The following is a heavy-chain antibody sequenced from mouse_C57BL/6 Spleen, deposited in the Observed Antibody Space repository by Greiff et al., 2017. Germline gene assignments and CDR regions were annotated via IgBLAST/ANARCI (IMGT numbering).Heavy chain of an antibody. CDR1: GYAFSSSW. CDR3: ADGSSFYWYFDV. Sequence: VQLRQSGPELVKPGASVKISCKASGYAFSSSWMNWVKQRPGKGLEWIGRIYPGDGDTNYNGKFKGKATLTADKSSSTAYMQISSLTSEDSAVYFCADGSSFYWYFDVWGTGTTVTVSS. J-gene: IGHJ1*03. CDR2: IYPGDGDT. V-gene: IGHV1-82*01. D-gene: IGHD1-1*01.